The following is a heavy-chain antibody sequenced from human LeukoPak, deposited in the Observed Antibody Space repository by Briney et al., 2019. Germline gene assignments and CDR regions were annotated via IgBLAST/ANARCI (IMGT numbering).Heavy chain of an antibody. V-gene: IGHV4-34*01. CDR1: GGSFSGYY. D-gene: IGHD2-2*01. CDR3: ARGGGRGYCSSTSCSTLDY. CDR2: INHSGST. Sequence: PSETLSLTCAVYGGSFSGYYWSWIRQPPGKGLEWIGEINHSGSTNYNPSLKSRVTISVDTPKNQFSLKLSSVTAADTAAYYCARGGGRGYCSSTSCSTLDYWGQGTLVTVSS. J-gene: IGHJ4*02.